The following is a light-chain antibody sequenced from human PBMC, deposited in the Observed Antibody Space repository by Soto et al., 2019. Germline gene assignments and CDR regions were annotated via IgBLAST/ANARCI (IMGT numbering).Light chain of an antibody. J-gene: IGKJ5*01. CDR1: QTISSY. V-gene: IGKV1-39*01. CDR3: QQSYSTPIT. CDR2: VAS. Sequence: DIQMPQSPSSLSASVGARVTITCRASQTISSYLNWYQQKPGKATKLLIYVASSLQGGVPSRFSGSGSGTDFTLTIGSLQPDDFATYYCQQSYSTPITFGQGKRLEIK.